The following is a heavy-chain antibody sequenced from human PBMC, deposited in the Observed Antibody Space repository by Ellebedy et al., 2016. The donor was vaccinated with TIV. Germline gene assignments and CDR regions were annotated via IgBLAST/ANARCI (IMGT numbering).Heavy chain of an antibody. Sequence: MPSETLSLTCAAYGGSFSGHYWSWIRQPPGKGLEWSGEINDSGTTKYNPSLVSRVTISLDLPKNQFSLTLTSVTAADTALYYCARHVPATATSFDYWGQGTLVTVSS. CDR3: ARHVPATATSFDY. CDR2: INDSGTT. CDR1: GGSFSGHY. V-gene: IGHV4-34*01. J-gene: IGHJ4*02. D-gene: IGHD2-15*01.